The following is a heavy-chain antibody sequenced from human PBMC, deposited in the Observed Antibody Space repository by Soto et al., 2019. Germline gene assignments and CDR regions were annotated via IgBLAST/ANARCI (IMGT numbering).Heavy chain of an antibody. CDR3: AKDPADSSGWYWVDY. J-gene: IGHJ4*02. Sequence: GGSLRLSCAASGFTFSSYGMHWVRQAPGKGLEWVAVISYDGSNKYYADSVKGRFTISRDNSRNTLYLQMNSLRAEDTAVYYCAKDPADSSGWYWVDYWGQGTLVTVSS. D-gene: IGHD6-19*01. V-gene: IGHV3-30*18. CDR1: GFTFSSYG. CDR2: ISYDGSNK.